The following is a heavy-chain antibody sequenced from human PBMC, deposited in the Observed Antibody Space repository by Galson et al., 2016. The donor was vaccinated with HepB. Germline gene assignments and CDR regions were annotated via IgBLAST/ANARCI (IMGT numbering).Heavy chain of an antibody. CDR3: ANDWYGYMAY. V-gene: IGHV3-48*02. Sequence: SLRLSCAASGFSFSSYNMNWVRQAPGKGLEWVSFLSSTSSTIYYADSVKGRFTVSRDNAKKSLYLQMNSLRDEDTAVYYGANDWYGYMAYWGQGTLVTVSS. D-gene: IGHD3-9*01. J-gene: IGHJ4*02. CDR2: LSSTSSTI. CDR1: GFSFSSYN.